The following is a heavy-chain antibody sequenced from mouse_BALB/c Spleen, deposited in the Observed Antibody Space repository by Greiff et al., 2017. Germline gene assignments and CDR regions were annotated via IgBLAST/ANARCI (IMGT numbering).Heavy chain of an antibody. CDR2: INSNGGST. V-gene: IGHV5-6-3*01. J-gene: IGHJ4*01. CDR1: GFTFSSYG. Sequence: VKLVESGGGLVQPGGSLKLSCAASGFTFSSYGMSWVRQTPDKRLELVATINSNGGSTYYPDSVKGRFTISRDNAKNTLYLQMSSLKSEDTAMYYCARDTTVVDYAMDYWGQGTSVTVSS. CDR3: ARDTTVVDYAMDY. D-gene: IGHD1-1*01.